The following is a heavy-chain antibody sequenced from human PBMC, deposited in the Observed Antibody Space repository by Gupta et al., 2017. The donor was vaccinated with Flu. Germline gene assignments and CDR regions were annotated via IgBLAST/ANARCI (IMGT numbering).Heavy chain of an antibody. CDR1: GFTFNRYT. CDR2: IGGGGVDS. D-gene: IGHD5-12*01. Sequence: EVQLLESGGGLVQPGGSLRLSCAASGFTFNRYTMSWVRQAPGKGLEWVSSIGGGGVDSYHADSVKGRFTISRDNSKNTLYLQMSSLRVEDTAMYYCAIYILPTGQWGQGTRVTVSS. V-gene: IGHV3-23*01. J-gene: IGHJ4*02. CDR3: AIYILPTGQ.